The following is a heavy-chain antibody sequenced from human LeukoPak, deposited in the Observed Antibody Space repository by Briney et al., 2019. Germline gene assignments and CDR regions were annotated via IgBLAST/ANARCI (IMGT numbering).Heavy chain of an antibody. CDR1: RFSFSNYA. CDR3: AKDLGRDGDEIFDY. J-gene: IGHJ4*02. CDR2: ISADGRST. V-gene: IGHV3-23*01. Sequence: GGSLRLSCAPSRFSFSNYAMTWVRQAPGRGLEWVSTISADGRSTHYADSVRGRLTISRDNSKNMLYLQLNSLRGEDTALYYCAKDLGRDGDEIFDYWGQGTLVTVSS. D-gene: IGHD3-16*01.